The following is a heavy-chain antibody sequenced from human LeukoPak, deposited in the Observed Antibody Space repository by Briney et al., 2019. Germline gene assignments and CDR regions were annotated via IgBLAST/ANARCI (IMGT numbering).Heavy chain of an antibody. V-gene: IGHV1-46*01. CDR3: ARGRDFQSSGSSLNY. D-gene: IGHD1-26*01. CDR2: INPSGDFR. CDR1: GYTFGTHW. J-gene: IGHJ4*02. Sequence: ASVKVSCKASGYTFGTHWMHWVRQAPGQGLEWMGIINPSGDFRSYAQKFQGRITVTRDMSTRTVYMELSDLRPEDTAVYYCARGRDFQSSGSSLNYWGQGTLVTVSS.